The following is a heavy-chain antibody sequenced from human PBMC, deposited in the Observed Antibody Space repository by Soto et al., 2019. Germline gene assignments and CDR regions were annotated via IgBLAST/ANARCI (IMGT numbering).Heavy chain of an antibody. J-gene: IGHJ4*02. CDR1: GYTFTNFG. D-gene: IGHD1-26*01. CDR3: ARARMFSGAHHDY. Sequence: QVHLVQSGAVVENPGASVKVSCKASGYTFTNFGINWVRQARGQGLEWMGWITPYNANANYPQKHPDRLTITTDTSTNTAYLELRSLRSDDTAVYFCARARMFSGAHHDYWGQGTRVTVSS. V-gene: IGHV1-18*04. CDR2: ITPYNANA.